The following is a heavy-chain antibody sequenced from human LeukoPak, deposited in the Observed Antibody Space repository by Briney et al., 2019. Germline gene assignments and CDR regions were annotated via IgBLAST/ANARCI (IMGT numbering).Heavy chain of an antibody. Sequence: PSETLSLTCTVSGGSISSYYWSWIRQPPGKGLEWIGYIYYSGSTNYNPSLKSRVTISVDTSKNQFSLKLSSVTAADMAVYYCAREEWEGLAYAFDIWGQGTMVTVSS. CDR2: IYYSGST. CDR3: AREEWEGLAYAFDI. J-gene: IGHJ3*02. V-gene: IGHV4-59*01. D-gene: IGHD1-26*01. CDR1: GGSISSYY.